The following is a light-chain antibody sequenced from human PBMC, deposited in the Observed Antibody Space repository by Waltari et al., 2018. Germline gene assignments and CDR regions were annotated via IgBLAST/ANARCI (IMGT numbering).Light chain of an antibody. V-gene: IGKV3-20*01. CDR1: QSVSSSY. CDR3: QQYGNSRGS. J-gene: IGKJ2*03. CDR2: GAS. Sequence: EIVLTQSPGTLSLSPGEGATLSCRAGQSVSSSYLAGYQQKPGQAPRLLIYGASNRATDIPDRFTGSGSGTDFTLTINRLEPEDFAVYYCQQYGNSRGSFGQGTKLEIK.